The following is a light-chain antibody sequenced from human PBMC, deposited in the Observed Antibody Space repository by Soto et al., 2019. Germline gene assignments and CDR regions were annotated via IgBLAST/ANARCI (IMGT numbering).Light chain of an antibody. CDR3: QQRSNWPPIT. V-gene: IGKV3-11*01. J-gene: IGKJ5*01. Sequence: IVLTQSPATLSLSPGGRCTLSCRASQSVSSYLAWYQQKPRQAPRLLIYDASNRATGIPARFSGSGSGTDFTLTISSLEPEDFAVYYCQQRSNWPPITFGQGTRLEIK. CDR1: QSVSSY. CDR2: DAS.